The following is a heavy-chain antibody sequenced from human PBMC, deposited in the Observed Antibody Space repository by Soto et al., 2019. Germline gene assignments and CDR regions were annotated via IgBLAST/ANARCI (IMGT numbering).Heavy chain of an antibody. Sequence: QVQLQESGPGLVKPSQTLSLTCTVSGGFISSGDYYWNWIRQLPGKGLEWIGYIEHSGSSFYNPSLKGRVALALDTSKNQFSLKLNSVTAADTAVYYCAREVVPATVDFYYYYIDFWGKGTTVTVSS. CDR2: IEHSGSS. V-gene: IGHV4-31*03. CDR1: GGFISSGDYY. J-gene: IGHJ6*03. D-gene: IGHD2-2*01. CDR3: AREVVPATVDFYYYYIDF.